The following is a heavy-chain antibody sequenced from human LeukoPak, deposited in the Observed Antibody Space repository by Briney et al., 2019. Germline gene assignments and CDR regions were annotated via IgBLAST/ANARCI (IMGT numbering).Heavy chain of an antibody. J-gene: IGHJ4*02. D-gene: IGHD3-16*02. Sequence: SETRSLTCTVSGGSISSYYWSWIRQPPGKGLEWIGYIYYSGSTNYNPSLKSRVTISVDTSKNQFSLKLSSVTAADTAVYYCARGGGLRDDYVWGSYRFDYWSQGTLVTVSS. CDR1: GGSISSYY. CDR3: ARGGGLRDDYVWGSYRFDY. CDR2: IYYSGST. V-gene: IGHV4-59*01.